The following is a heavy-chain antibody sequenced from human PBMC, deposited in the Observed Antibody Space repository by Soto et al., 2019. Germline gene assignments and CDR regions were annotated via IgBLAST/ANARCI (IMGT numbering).Heavy chain of an antibody. CDR2: IYPGDSDT. J-gene: IGHJ6*02. CDR1: GYSFTSYW. V-gene: IGHV5-51*01. Sequence: PGESLKISCKGSGYSFTSYWIGWVLQMPWKGLEWMGIIYPGDSDTRYSPSFQGQVTISADKSISTAYLQWSSLKASHTAMYYCARHLPFGMITFGGVAEYGMEVWGQGTTVTVSS. D-gene: IGHD3-16*01. CDR3: ARHLPFGMITFGGVAEYGMEV.